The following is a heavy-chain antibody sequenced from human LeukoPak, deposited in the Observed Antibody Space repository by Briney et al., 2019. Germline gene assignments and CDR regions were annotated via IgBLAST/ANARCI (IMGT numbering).Heavy chain of an antibody. Sequence: GASVKVSCKASGYTFTNFAMNWVRQAPGQGLEWMGWINPNSGGTNYAQKFQGRVTMTRDTSISTAYMELSRLRSDDTAVYYCARDHANLALLWFGDLGLFDPWGQGTLVTVSS. CDR1: GYTFTNFA. CDR3: ARDHANLALLWFGDLGLFDP. D-gene: IGHD3-10*01. V-gene: IGHV1-2*02. CDR2: INPNSGGT. J-gene: IGHJ5*02.